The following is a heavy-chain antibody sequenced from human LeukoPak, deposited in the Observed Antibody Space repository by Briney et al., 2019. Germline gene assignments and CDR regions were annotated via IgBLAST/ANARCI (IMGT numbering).Heavy chain of an antibody. CDR2: ISYDGSNK. J-gene: IGHJ5*02. D-gene: IGHD6-13*01. V-gene: IGHV3-30-3*01. CDR1: GFTFSSYA. CDR3: ARARIAAALGNWFDP. Sequence: GGSLRLSCAASGFTFSSYAMHWVRQAPGKGLEWAAVISYDGSNKYYADSVKGRFTISRDNSKNTLYLQMNSLRAEDTAVYYCARARIAAALGNWFDPWGQGTLVTVSS.